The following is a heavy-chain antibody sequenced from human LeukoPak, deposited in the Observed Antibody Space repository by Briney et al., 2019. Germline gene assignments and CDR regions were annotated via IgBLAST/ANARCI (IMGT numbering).Heavy chain of an antibody. Sequence: SETLSLTCTVSGGSISSGSYYWSWIPQPAGKGLEWIGRIYTSGSTNYNPSLKSRVTISVDTFKNQFSLKLSSVTAADTAVYYCARGTPRVVVAATYGMDVWGQGTTVTVSS. V-gene: IGHV4-61*02. CDR1: GGSISSGSYY. J-gene: IGHJ6*02. CDR3: ARGTPRVVVAATYGMDV. D-gene: IGHD2-15*01. CDR2: IYTSGST.